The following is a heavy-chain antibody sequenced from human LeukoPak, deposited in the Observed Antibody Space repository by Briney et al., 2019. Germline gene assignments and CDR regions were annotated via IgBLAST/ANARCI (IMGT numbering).Heavy chain of an antibody. J-gene: IGHJ4*02. CDR1: GFTFSSYW. CDR3: ARVSPRIVASN. V-gene: IGHV3-7*01. Sequence: GGSLRLSCAASGFTFSSYWMSWVRQAPGKGLEWVANIKQDGSEKYYVDSVKGRFTISRHNAKNSLYLQMNSLRAEDTAVYYCARVSPRIVASNWGQGTLVTVSS. D-gene: IGHD5-12*01. CDR2: IKQDGSEK.